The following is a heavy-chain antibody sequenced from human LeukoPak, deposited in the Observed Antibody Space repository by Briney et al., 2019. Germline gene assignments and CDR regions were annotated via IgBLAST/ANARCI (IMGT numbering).Heavy chain of an antibody. J-gene: IGHJ3*02. V-gene: IGHV3-7*04. CDR2: IKEDGSEK. CDR3: ARNTYDNAFDM. D-gene: IGHD3-22*01. CDR1: GFTFSNYW. Sequence: PGGSLRLSCAASGFTFSNYWMSWVRQAPGKGLEWVANIKEDGSEKHYVASVKGRSIISRDNAKNSLYLQMSSQRAEDTALYYCARNTYDNAFDMWGQGIMVIVSS.